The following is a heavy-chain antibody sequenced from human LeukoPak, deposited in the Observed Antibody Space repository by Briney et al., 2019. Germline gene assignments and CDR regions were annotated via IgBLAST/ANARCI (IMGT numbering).Heavy chain of an antibody. J-gene: IGHJ4*02. Sequence: SQTLSLTCAISGDSVSNNNVAWNWIRQSPSRGLEWLGRTYYRSKWYNDYARSVKSRITINPDTSMNQFSLQLNSVTPDDTAVYYCARVSSRVFDYWGQGTLVTVSS. CDR3: ARVSSRVFDY. D-gene: IGHD3-10*01. CDR2: TYYRSKWYN. CDR1: GDSVSNNNVA. V-gene: IGHV6-1*01.